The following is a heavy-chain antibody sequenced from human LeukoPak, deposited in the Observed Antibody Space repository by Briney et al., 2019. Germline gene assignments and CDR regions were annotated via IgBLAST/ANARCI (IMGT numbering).Heavy chain of an antibody. V-gene: IGHV3-30*04. CDR2: IGSDGTKK. CDR3: ARQMTSTRLFDS. D-gene: IGHD5/OR15-5a*01. CDR1: GLIFSDHA. J-gene: IGHJ4*02. Sequence: GGSLRLSCVASGLIFSDHALHGVRQSPDKGLEWVALIGSDGTKKYYADSVQGRFTVSRENSKNTLFLQMDTVRADDTAVYFCARQMTSTRLFDSWGQGTLVTVSS.